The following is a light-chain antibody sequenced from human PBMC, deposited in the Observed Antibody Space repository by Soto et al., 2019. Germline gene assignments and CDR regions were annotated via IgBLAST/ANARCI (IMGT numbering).Light chain of an antibody. Sequence: QSVLAQPASVSGSPGQSSTISFTGTSSDVGGYNYVSWYQQHPGKAPKLIIYEVSNRPSGVSNRFSGSKSGNTASLTISGLQAEDEADYYCSSYTSSSTPVVFGTGTKVTVL. CDR1: SSDVGGYNY. CDR3: SSYTSSSTPVV. J-gene: IGLJ1*01. CDR2: EVS. V-gene: IGLV2-14*01.